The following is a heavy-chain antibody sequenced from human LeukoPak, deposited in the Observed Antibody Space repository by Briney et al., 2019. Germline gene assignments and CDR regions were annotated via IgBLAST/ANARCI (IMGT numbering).Heavy chain of an antibody. J-gene: IGHJ6*03. CDR3: ARSLTPLRPYYYYYMDV. V-gene: IGHV4-34*01. CDR1: GGSFSGYY. Sequence: SETLSLTCAVYGGSFSGYYWSWIRQPPGKGLEWIGEINHSGSTNYNPSLKSRVTISVDTSKNQFSLKLGSVTAADTAVYYCARSLTPLRPYYYYYMDVWGSGTTVTVSS. D-gene: IGHD6-6*01. CDR2: INHSGST.